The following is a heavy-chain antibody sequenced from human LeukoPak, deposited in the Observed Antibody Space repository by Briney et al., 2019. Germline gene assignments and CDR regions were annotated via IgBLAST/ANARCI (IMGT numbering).Heavy chain of an antibody. Sequence: KPSETLSLTCTVSGGSISSYYWSWVRQPPGKGLEWLGFVYYTGSTNYSPSLKSRVTISVDTSKNQFSLKLTSVTAADTAVYYCARDRVFEGAIGDYWGQGTLVTVSS. CDR1: GGSISSYY. D-gene: IGHD3-16*02. CDR2: VYYTGST. J-gene: IGHJ4*02. V-gene: IGHV4-59*12. CDR3: ARDRVFEGAIGDY.